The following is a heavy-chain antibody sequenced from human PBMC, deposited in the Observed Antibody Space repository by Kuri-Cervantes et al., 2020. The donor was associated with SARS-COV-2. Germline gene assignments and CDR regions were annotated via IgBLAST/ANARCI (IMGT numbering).Heavy chain of an antibody. CDR2: IRYDGSNK. Sequence: GESLKISCAASGFTFSSYGMHWARQAPGKGLEWVAFIRYDGSNKYYADSVKGRFTISRDNSKNSLYLQMNSLRAEDTAMYYCAKDGHDFWSGYYPPARNYYYYYMDVWGKGTTVTVSS. J-gene: IGHJ6*03. D-gene: IGHD3-3*01. V-gene: IGHV3-30*02. CDR1: GFTFSSYG. CDR3: AKDGHDFWSGYYPPARNYYYYYMDV.